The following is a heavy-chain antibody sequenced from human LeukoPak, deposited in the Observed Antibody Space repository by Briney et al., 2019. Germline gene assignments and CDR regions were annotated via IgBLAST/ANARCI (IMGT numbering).Heavy chain of an antibody. J-gene: IGHJ6*02. CDR2: ISYDGSNK. CDR3: AREDIVVVPAAIWYYGMDV. V-gene: IGHV3-30-3*01. Sequence: GGSLRLSCAASGFTFSSYVMHWVRQAPGKGLEWVAVISYDGSNKYYADSVKGRFTISRDNSKNTLYLQMNSLRAEDTAVYYCAREDIVVVPAAIWYYGMDVWGQGTTVTVSS. CDR1: GFTFSSYV. D-gene: IGHD2-2*02.